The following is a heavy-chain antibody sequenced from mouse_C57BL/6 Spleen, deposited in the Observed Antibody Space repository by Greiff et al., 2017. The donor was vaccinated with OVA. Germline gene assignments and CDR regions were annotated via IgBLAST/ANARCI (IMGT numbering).Heavy chain of an antibody. D-gene: IGHD2-3*01. CDR1: GYTFTDYN. Sequence: EVQLQESGPELVKPGASVKMSCKASGYTFTDYNMHWVKQSHGKSLEWIGYINPNNGGTSYNQKFKGKATLTVNKSSSTAYMELRSLTSEDSAVYYCAGALIYDGYYGYWGQGTTLTVSS. CDR3: AGALIYDGYYGY. V-gene: IGHV1-22*01. J-gene: IGHJ2*01. CDR2: INPNNGGT.